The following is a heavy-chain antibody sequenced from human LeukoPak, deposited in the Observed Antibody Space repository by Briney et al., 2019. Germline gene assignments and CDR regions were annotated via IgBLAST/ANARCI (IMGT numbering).Heavy chain of an antibody. CDR2: INHSGST. Sequence: PSETLSLTCAVYGGSSSGYYWSWIRQPPGKGLEWIGEINHSGSTNYNPSLKSRVTISVDTSKNQFSLKLSSVTAADTAVYYCARRLVAGFGWFDPWGQGTLVTVSS. D-gene: IGHD6-19*01. CDR1: GGSSSGYY. CDR3: ARRLVAGFGWFDP. V-gene: IGHV4-34*01. J-gene: IGHJ5*02.